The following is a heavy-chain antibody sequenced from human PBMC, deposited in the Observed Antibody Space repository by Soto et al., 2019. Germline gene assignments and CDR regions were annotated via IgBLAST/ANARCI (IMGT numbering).Heavy chain of an antibody. J-gene: IGHJ4*02. CDR2: ISNIGGQT. V-gene: IGHV3-23*01. CDR3: AKEMWGWGYDTFGVDISFDH. D-gene: IGHD3-3*01. Sequence: SLRLSCEVSGFTFENYAMNWVRRAPGKGLEWVSSISNIGGQTYYADSVKGRFTISRDMSKKTVHLRMNNLRADDTGVYFCAKEMWGWGYDTFGVDISFDHWGQGTPVTVSS. CDR1: GFTFENYA.